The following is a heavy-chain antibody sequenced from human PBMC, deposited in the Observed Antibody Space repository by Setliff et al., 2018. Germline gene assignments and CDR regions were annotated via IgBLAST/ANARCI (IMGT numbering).Heavy chain of an antibody. CDR3: ASHPRVTIFGVVAFDY. J-gene: IGHJ4*02. CDR2: ISPSGST. V-gene: IGHV4-61*09. D-gene: IGHD3-3*01. CDR1: GASITSGGFY. Sequence: SETLSLTCSVSGASITSGGFYWTWIRQPAGKGLEWIGHISPSGSTTYNPSVKSRVTISLDTSKNHFSLKLSSVTAADTAAYYCASHPRVTIFGVVAFDYWGQGILVTVSS.